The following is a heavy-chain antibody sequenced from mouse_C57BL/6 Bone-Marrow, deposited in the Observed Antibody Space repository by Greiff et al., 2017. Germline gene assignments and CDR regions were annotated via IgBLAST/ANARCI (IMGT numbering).Heavy chain of an antibody. Sequence: QVQLQQPGAELVQPGASVKLSCKASGYTFTSYWMHWVKQRPGQGLEWIGMIHPNSGSTNYNEKFKSKATLTVDKSSSTAYMQRSSLTSEDSAVYYGARSKRRIEPFAYWGQGTLGTVSA. J-gene: IGHJ3*01. CDR2: IHPNSGST. CDR3: ARSKRRIEPFAY. V-gene: IGHV1-64*01. CDR1: GYTFTSYW.